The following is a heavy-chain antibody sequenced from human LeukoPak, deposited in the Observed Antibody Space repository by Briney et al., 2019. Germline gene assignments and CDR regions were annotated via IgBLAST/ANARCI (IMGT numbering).Heavy chain of an antibody. D-gene: IGHD6-6*01. CDR3: ARQPARFEYSSSPGAFDI. CDR1: GFTFDDYA. V-gene: IGHV3-9*01. J-gene: IGHJ3*02. CDR2: ISWNSGDI. Sequence: PGRSLRLSCAASGFTFDDYAMHWVRQVPGKGLEWVSGISWNSGDIGYVDSVKGRFTISRDNAKNSLYLQMDSLRAEDTAVYYCARQPARFEYSSSPGAFDIWGQGTMVTVSS.